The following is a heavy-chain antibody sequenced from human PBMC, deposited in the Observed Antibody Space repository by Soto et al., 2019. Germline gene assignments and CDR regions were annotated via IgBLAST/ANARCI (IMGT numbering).Heavy chain of an antibody. CDR1: GDSITGDNW. Sequence: PSETLSLTCAVSGDSITGDNWWSWVRQPPGKGLKWIGEIHQSGATNNNPSLKSQDTISVDKSKNKFSLKLNSVTAADTAMFYCATQGFYRMGVWGRGTTVTVSS. V-gene: IGHV4-4*02. J-gene: IGHJ6*02. CDR2: IHQSGAT. CDR3: ATQGFYRMGV.